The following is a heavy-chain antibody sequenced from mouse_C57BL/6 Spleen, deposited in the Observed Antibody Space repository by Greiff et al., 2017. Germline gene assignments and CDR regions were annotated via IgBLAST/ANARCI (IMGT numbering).Heavy chain of an antibody. V-gene: IGHV1-55*01. Sequence: LQQPGAELVKPGASVKMSCKASGYTFTSYWITWVKQRPGQGLEWIGDIYPGSGSTNYNEKFKSKATLTVDKSSSTAYMQLSSLTSEDSAVYYCARRGGYDYDPAWFAYWGQGTLVTVSA. J-gene: IGHJ3*01. D-gene: IGHD2-4*01. CDR1: GYTFTSYW. CDR3: ARRGGYDYDPAWFAY. CDR2: IYPGSGST.